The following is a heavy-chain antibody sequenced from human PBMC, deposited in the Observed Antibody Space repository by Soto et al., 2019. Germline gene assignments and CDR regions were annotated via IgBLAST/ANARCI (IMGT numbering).Heavy chain of an antibody. J-gene: IGHJ5*02. Sequence: GASVKVSCKASGYTFTSYDINWVRQATGQGLEWMGWMNPNSGNTGYAQKFQGRVTMTRNTSISTAYMELSSLRSEDTAVYYCARSGHRDGWFDPWGQGTLVTVSS. CDR2: MNPNSGNT. D-gene: IGHD5-18*01. CDR3: ARSGHRDGWFDP. CDR1: GYTFTSYD. V-gene: IGHV1-8*01.